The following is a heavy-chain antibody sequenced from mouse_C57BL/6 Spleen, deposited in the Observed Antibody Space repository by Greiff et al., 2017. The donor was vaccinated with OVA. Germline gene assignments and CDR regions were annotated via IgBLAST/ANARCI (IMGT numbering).Heavy chain of an antibody. J-gene: IGHJ4*01. CDR2: INPGSGGT. CDR3: ARDTTVVGYYAMDY. V-gene: IGHV1-54*01. Sequence: VKLMESGAELVRPGTSVKVSCKASGYAFTNYLIEWVKQRPGQGLEWIGVINPGSGGTNYNEKFKGKATLTADKSSSTAYMQLSSLTSEDSAVDFCARDTTVVGYYAMDYWGQGTSVTVSS. CDR1: GYAFTNYL. D-gene: IGHD1-1*01.